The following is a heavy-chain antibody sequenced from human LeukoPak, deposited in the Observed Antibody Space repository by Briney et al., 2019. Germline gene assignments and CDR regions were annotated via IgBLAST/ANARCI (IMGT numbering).Heavy chain of an antibody. V-gene: IGHV4-59*01. Sequence: SETLSLTCTASGCTISSYYRHWIRQPPGKGLEWIGYIYYSGSTNYNPSLKNRVTISVDTSMNQFSLKLSSVTDADTAVYYCARGLRHYDILTGYSPPHFDYWGQGTLVTVSS. D-gene: IGHD3-9*01. CDR1: GCTISSYY. CDR3: ARGLRHYDILTGYSPPHFDY. CDR2: IYYSGST. J-gene: IGHJ4*02.